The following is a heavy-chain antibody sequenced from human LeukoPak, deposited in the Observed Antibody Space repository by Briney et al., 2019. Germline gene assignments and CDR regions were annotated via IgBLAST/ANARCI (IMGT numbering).Heavy chain of an antibody. CDR2: ISGSGGST. Sequence: GGSLRLSCAASGLTFSSYAMSWVRQAPGKGLEWVSAISGSGGSTYYADSVKGRFTISRDNSKNTLYLQMNSLRAEDTAVYYCAKGYFDWLLLFDYWGQGTLVTVSS. CDR3: AKGYFDWLLLFDY. D-gene: IGHD3-9*01. V-gene: IGHV3-23*01. J-gene: IGHJ4*02. CDR1: GLTFSSYA.